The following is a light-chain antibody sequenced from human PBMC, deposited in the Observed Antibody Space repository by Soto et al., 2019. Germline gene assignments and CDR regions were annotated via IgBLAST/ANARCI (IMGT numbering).Light chain of an antibody. Sequence: EMVLTQSPGTLSLSIGEGATLSCRASQTVRSSYLAWYQQKPGQAPRLLIYGASRRATGIPDRFSGSGSGTDFTLTISRLEPEDFAVYYCHQYDRSPQTFGQGTKVDIK. V-gene: IGKV3-20*01. CDR3: HQYDRSPQT. J-gene: IGKJ1*01. CDR1: QTVRSSY. CDR2: GAS.